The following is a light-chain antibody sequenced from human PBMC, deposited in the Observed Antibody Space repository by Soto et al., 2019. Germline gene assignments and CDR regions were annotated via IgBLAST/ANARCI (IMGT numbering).Light chain of an antibody. V-gene: IGLV2-14*01. CDR3: ASLTTTNFV. J-gene: IGLJ6*01. Sequence: QSALTQPASVSGSPGQSITISCTGTRSDVGAYNLVSWYQHLPDKAPKLIISEVTNRPSGVSDRFSGSKSGNTASLTISGLQAEDEADYYCASLTTTNFVFGSGTKLTVL. CDR2: EVT. CDR1: RSDVGAYNL.